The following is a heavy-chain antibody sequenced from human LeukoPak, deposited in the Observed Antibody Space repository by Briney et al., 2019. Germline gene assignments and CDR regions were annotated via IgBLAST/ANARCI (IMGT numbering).Heavy chain of an antibody. CDR1: GFTFSSYE. J-gene: IGHJ4*02. Sequence: GGSLRLSCAASGFTFSSYEMNWVRQAPGKGQEWVSYISSSGSTIYYADSVKGRFTISRDNAKNSLYLQMNSLRAEDTAVYYCAREGSSGWSIDYWGQGTLVTVSS. CDR3: AREGSSGWSIDY. V-gene: IGHV3-48*03. D-gene: IGHD6-19*01. CDR2: ISSSGSTI.